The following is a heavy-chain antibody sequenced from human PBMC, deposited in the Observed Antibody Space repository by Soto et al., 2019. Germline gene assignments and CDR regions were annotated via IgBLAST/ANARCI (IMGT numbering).Heavy chain of an antibody. CDR3: ARDKWELQQCFDY. J-gene: IGHJ4*02. V-gene: IGHV3-30-3*01. Sequence: QVQLVESGGGVVQPGRSLRLSCAASGFIFSSFTLHWVRQAPGKGLEWVAVISYDGSNKSYGDSVKGRFTISRDNSKNTLYLQMNSLRADDTAVYYGARDKWELQQCFDYWGQGTLVTVSS. CDR1: GFIFSSFT. CDR2: ISYDGSNK. D-gene: IGHD1-26*01.